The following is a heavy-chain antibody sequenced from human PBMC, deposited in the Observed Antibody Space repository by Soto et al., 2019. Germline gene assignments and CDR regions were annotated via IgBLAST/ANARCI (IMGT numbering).Heavy chain of an antibody. CDR3: ASQSAFGVVKFDY. Sequence: SATLSLTCTVSGGSISSSSYYWGWIRQPPGKGLEWIGSIYYSGSTYYNPPLKSRVTISVDTSKNQFSLKLSSVTAADTAVYYCASQSAFGVVKFDYWGQGTLVTVSS. V-gene: IGHV4-39*01. CDR2: IYYSGST. D-gene: IGHD3-3*01. CDR1: GGSISSSSYY. J-gene: IGHJ4*02.